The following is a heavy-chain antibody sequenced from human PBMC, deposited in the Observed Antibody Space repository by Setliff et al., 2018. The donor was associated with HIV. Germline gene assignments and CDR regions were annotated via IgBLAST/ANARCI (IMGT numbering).Heavy chain of an antibody. CDR3: ARSDGLGINSRFDS. J-gene: IGHJ4*02. D-gene: IGHD3-10*01. CDR2: ISPNSGGT. CDR1: GGTFSGYA. V-gene: IGHV1-2*06. Sequence: GASVKVSCKASGGTFSGYAISWLRQAPGQGLEWMGRISPNSGGTQYARKFQGRVTLTSDTSISTAYMELSGLRSDDTAVYYCARSDGLGINSRFDSWGQGTLVTVSS.